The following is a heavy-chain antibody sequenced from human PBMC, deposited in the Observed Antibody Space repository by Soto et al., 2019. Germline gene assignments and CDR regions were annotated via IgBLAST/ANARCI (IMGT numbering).Heavy chain of an antibody. CDR1: GGSISSGGYY. CDR3: AREIDPLRYFDS. J-gene: IGHJ4*02. V-gene: IGHV4-31*03. Sequence: PSETLSLTCTVSGGSISSGGYYWSWIRQHPGKGLEWIGYIYYSGSTYYNPSLKSRVTISVDTSKNQFSLKLSSVTAADTAVYYRAREIDPLRYFDSWGQGTLVTVSS. D-gene: IGHD3-9*01. CDR2: IYYSGST.